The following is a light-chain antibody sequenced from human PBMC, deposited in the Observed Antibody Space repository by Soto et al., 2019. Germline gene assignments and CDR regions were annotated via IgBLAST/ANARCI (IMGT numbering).Light chain of an antibody. Sequence: QTVVTQEPSFSVSPGTTVTLTCGLSSGSVSTSYYPSWYQQTPGQAPRTLIYSTNTRSSGVPDRFSGSILGNKAALTITGAQADDETDYYCVLYMGSGISVFGGGTKVTVL. CDR2: STN. V-gene: IGLV8-61*01. CDR3: VLYMGSGISV. CDR1: SGSVSTSYY. J-gene: IGLJ3*02.